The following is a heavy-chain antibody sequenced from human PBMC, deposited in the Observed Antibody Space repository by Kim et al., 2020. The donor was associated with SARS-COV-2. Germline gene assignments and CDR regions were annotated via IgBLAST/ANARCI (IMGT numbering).Heavy chain of an antibody. Sequence: GGSLRLCCAASGFTFSSFMMSWVRQAPGKGLEWVSSISTGSAYIYYADSVKGRFTISRDNAKSSLCLQMNSLRAEDTAVYYCTRGSDEANYFDYWGQGT. J-gene: IGHJ4*02. V-gene: IGHV3-21*01. CDR3: TRGSDEANYFDY. CDR2: ISTGSAYI. CDR1: GFTFSSFM. D-gene: IGHD2-15*01.